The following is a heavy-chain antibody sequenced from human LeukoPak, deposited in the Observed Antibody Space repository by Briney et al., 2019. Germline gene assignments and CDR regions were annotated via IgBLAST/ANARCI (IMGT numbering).Heavy chain of an antibody. D-gene: IGHD3-9*01. CDR3: ARDSYDNSGYLDY. CDR1: GFTFSSHT. V-gene: IGHV3-21*01. J-gene: IGHJ4*02. CDR2: ISGSDRNFI. Sequence: SGGSLRLSCEATGFTFSSHTMNWVRQAPGKGLEWVSCISGSDRNFIYYADSVKGRFTISRDNAKSLVYLQMNSLRAEDTAIYYCARDSYDNSGYLDYWGQGARVTVSA.